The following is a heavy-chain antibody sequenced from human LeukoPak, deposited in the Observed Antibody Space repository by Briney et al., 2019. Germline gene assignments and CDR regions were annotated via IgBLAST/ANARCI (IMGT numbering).Heavy chain of an antibody. CDR3: ARTHIPQYDFWTASI. CDR1: GFTFSTYG. J-gene: IGHJ4*02. V-gene: IGHV3-21*01. Sequence: GGSLRLSCAASGFTFSTYGMIWVRQAPGKGPEWVSSISSISTYTHYADAVKGRFTIFRDNTKNSLYLQMNSLRVEDTAVYYCARTHIPQYDFWTASIWGQGTLVAVSS. D-gene: IGHD3-3*01. CDR2: ISSISTYT.